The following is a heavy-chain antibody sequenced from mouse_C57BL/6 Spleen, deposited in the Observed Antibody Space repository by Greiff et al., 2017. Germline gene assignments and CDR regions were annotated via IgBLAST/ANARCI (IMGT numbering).Heavy chain of an antibody. CDR2: ICTRSGTT. CDR3: ARCDYYGSIPYWYFDV. D-gene: IGHD1-1*01. J-gene: IGHJ1*03. V-gene: IGHV1-81*01. Sequence: VQLLQSGAELARPGASVKLSCTASGYTFTSYGIRWVQQRPGKGLEWIGEICTRSGTTYYTEKVKGKATLTADKSSSTAYMELRSLTSEDSAVYFGARCDYYGSIPYWYFDVWGTGTTVTVSS. CDR1: GYTFTSYG.